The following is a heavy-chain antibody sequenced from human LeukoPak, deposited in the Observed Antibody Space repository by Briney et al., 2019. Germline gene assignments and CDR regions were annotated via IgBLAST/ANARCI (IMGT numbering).Heavy chain of an antibody. D-gene: IGHD1-26*01. J-gene: IGHJ5*02. CDR1: GFTFSSYS. Sequence: GGSLRLSCAASGFTFSSYSMNWVRQAPGKGLEWVSSISSSSSYIYYADSVKGRFTISRDNAKNSLYLQMNSLRAEDTAVYYCAKDLGNRVGATASVAWGQGTLVTVSS. CDR2: ISSSSSYI. V-gene: IGHV3-21*01. CDR3: AKDLGNRVGATASVA.